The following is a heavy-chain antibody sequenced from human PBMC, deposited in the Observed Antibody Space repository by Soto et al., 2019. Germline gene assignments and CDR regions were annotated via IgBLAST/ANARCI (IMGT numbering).Heavy chain of an antibody. CDR1: GGSVSSGSYY. CDR3: ARDGPRTNYDFDF. CDR2: IYYTGST. J-gene: IGHJ4*02. Sequence: SETLSLTCTVSGGSVSSGSYYWSWIRQPPGKGLEWIGCIYYTGSTNYNPSLKSRVTISVDMSKNQFSLKLSSVTAADTAVYYCARDGPRTNYDFDFWGQGTLVTVSS. V-gene: IGHV4-61*01. D-gene: IGHD2-8*01.